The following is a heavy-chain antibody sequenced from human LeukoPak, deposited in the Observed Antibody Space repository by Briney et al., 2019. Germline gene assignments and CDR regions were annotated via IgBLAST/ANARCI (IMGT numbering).Heavy chain of an antibody. J-gene: IGHJ4*02. CDR3: ARREGYNFDY. Sequence: SETLSLTCTVSGYSISSGYYWGWIRQPPGKGLEWIGNIYHSGSTYYNPSLKSRVTISVDTSKNQLSLKLSSVTAADTAVYYCARREGYNFDYWGQGTLVTVSS. CDR2: IYHSGST. D-gene: IGHD5-24*01. CDR1: GYSISSGYY. V-gene: IGHV4-38-2*02.